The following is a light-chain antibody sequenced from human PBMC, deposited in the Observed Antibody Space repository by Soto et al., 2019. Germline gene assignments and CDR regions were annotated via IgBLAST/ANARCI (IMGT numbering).Light chain of an antibody. CDR2: KAS. V-gene: IGKV1-5*03. Sequence: QVTQSPSTLSASVGDRVTISCRASQNINDLLAWYQQKSGKAPKVLIYKASSLESGVPSRFSGSGSGTEFTLTISSLQTEDFATYYCQQYGANSPWTFGQGTKVEIK. J-gene: IGKJ1*01. CDR1: QNINDL. CDR3: QQYGANSPWT.